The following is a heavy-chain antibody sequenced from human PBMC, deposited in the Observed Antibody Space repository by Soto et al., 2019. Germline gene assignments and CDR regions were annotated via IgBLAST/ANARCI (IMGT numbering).Heavy chain of an antibody. CDR3: AKDRDDFDIVDAFEI. CDR2: ISGSGVTA. V-gene: IGHV3-23*01. D-gene: IGHD3-9*01. CDR1: GFTLSSYA. Sequence: EMQLLESGGDLVQPGGSLRLSCAASGFTLSSYAMTWVRQAPGKGLEYVSAISGSGVTAYYADSVEGRFTISRDNSKNMLYLQMNSLKAEDTAVYYCAKDRDDFDIVDAFEIWGQGTMVTVSS. J-gene: IGHJ3*02.